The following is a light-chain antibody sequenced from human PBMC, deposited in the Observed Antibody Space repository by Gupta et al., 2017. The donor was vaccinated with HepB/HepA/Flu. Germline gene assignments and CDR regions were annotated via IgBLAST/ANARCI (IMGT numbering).Light chain of an antibody. CDR1: NIGRKS. Sequence: SYLLTPPPSASVAPRRTARITCGGNNIGRKSVHWYQQKPGQAPVLVVYDDSDRPSGIPGLLSGSNSGNTATLTISRVGAGEEADYYCQVWYSSIYHHVVFGGGTKLTVL. J-gene: IGLJ2*01. CDR2: DDS. V-gene: IGLV3-21*03. CDR3: QVWYSSIYHHVV.